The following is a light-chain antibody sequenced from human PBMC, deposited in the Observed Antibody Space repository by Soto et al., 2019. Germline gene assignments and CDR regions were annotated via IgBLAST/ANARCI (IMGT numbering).Light chain of an antibody. J-gene: IGKJ2*01. CDR2: GAS. Sequence: EIVMTQSPATLSVSPGERATLSCRASQSVSSNLAWYQQKPGQAPRLLIYGASTRATGIPARFSGSGSGTEFTLTISILQSEDFAVYYCQQYNNWYTFGQRTKLEIK. CDR1: QSVSSN. V-gene: IGKV3-15*01. CDR3: QQYNNWYT.